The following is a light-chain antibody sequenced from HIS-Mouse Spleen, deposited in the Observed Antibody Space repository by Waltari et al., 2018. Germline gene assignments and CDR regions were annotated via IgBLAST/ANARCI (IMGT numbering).Light chain of an antibody. CDR1: SSDVGSYNL. CDR3: CSYAGSSTWV. CDR2: EGS. Sequence: QSALTQPASVSGSPGQSITISCTGTSSDVGSYNLVSWYQQHPGKAPNLMMYEGSKRPSGVSNRFSGSKSGNTASLTISGLQAEDEADYYCCSYAGSSTWVFGGWTKLTVL. V-gene: IGLV2-23*01. J-gene: IGLJ3*02.